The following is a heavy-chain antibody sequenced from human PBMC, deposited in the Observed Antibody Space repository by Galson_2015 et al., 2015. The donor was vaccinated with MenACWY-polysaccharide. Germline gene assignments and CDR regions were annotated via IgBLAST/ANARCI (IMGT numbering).Heavy chain of an antibody. J-gene: IGHJ3*02. V-gene: IGHV3-33*05. D-gene: IGHD6-13*01. Sequence: SLRLSCAASGFNFRGSGMHWVRQAPGKGLEWVALIQYDGSIKVYADSVKGRFTISRDNSKNTLFLEMNSLRAEDTAVYFCAREDSRIVFHAFDIWGQGTMVTVS. CDR1: GFNFRGSG. CDR3: AREDSRIVFHAFDI. CDR2: IQYDGSIK.